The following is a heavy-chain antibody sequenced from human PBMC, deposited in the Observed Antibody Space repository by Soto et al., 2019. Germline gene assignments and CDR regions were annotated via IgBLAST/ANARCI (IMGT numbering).Heavy chain of an antibody. V-gene: IGHV3-23*01. D-gene: IGHD3-10*01. CDR3: ANWYGSGTYFSAY. CDR1: GFSFSDFA. CDR2: ITASGGTT. Sequence: EVQLLDSGGGLVQPGGSLRLSCAASGFSFSDFAMCWVRQAPGKGLEWVSSITASGGTTFYSDSVKGRFTISRDNSKNTLYLEMDSLRAEDTAVYYCANWYGSGTYFSAYWGQGTLVTVSS. J-gene: IGHJ4*02.